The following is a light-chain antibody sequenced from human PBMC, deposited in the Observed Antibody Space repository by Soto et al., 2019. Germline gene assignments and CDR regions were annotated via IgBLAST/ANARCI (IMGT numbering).Light chain of an antibody. J-gene: IGKJ5*01. Sequence: EIVLTQSPATLSLSPGEGATLSCRTSQSVGNFLAWYQQKPGQAPRLLIYDASIRATGIPARFSGSGSGTDFTLTISSLKPEDFAVYHCQQRSNSITFGQGTRLEIK. V-gene: IGKV3-11*01. CDR1: QSVGNF. CDR2: DAS. CDR3: QQRSNSIT.